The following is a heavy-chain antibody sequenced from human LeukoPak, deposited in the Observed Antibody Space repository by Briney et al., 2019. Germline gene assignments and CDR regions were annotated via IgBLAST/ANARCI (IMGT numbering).Heavy chain of an antibody. D-gene: IGHD6-25*01. CDR1: GYTFTTYG. J-gene: IGHJ4*02. CDR3: ARVFGEYSSAPLDY. CDR2: INTNTGNP. Sequence: ASVKVSCKASGYTFTTYGMNWVRQAPGQGLEWMGWINTNTGNPTYAQGFTGRFVFSFDTSVSTAYLQISSLKAEDTAVYYCARVFGEYSSAPLDYWGQGTLVTVSS. V-gene: IGHV7-4-1*02.